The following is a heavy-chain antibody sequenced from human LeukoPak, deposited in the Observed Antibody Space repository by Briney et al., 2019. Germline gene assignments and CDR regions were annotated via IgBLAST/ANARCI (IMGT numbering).Heavy chain of an antibody. Sequence: GGSLRLSCAASGFTFSSYWMTWVRQAPGKGLEWVANIKQDGSRKFYLDSVKGRFTISRDNAKESLFLQMNSLRAEDTAVYYCARHYDSTAYSLDYWGQGTLVTVSS. V-gene: IGHV3-7*01. CDR2: IKQDGSRK. CDR3: ARHYDSTAYSLDY. J-gene: IGHJ4*02. D-gene: IGHD3-22*01. CDR1: GFTFSSYW.